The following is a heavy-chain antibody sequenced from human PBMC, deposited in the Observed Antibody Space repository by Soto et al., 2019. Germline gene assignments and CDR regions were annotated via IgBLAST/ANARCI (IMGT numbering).Heavy chain of an antibody. CDR3: ARDRGNSYDSSGYWLDY. CDR2: IYYSGST. J-gene: IGHJ4*02. V-gene: IGHV4-30-4*01. Sequence: QVQLQESGPGLVKPSQTLSLTCTVSGGSISSGDYYWSWIRQPPGKGLEWIGYIYYSGSTYYNPSLKSRVTISVDTSKNQFSLKLSSVTAADTAVYYCARDRGNSYDSSGYWLDYWGQGTLVTVSS. D-gene: IGHD3-22*01. CDR1: GGSISSGDYY.